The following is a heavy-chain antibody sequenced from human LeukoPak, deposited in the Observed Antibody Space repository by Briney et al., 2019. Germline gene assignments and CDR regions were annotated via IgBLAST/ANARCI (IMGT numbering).Heavy chain of an antibody. J-gene: IGHJ4*02. V-gene: IGHV1-18*01. Sequence: ASVKVSCKASGYTFTSYGISWVRQAPGQGLEWMGWISAYNGNTNYAQKLQGRVTMTTDTSTSTAYMELRSLRSDDTAVYYCARLIAAAGTPRFDYWGQGTLVTVSS. CDR1: GYTFTSYG. D-gene: IGHD6-13*01. CDR3: ARLIAAAGTPRFDY. CDR2: ISAYNGNT.